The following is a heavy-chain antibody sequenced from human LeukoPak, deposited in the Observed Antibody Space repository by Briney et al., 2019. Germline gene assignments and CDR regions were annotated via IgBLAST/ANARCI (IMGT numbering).Heavy chain of an antibody. CDR2: ISSSGSTI. J-gene: IGHJ4*02. CDR3: AKDIVGGGDDY. Sequence: PGGSLRLSCAASGFTFSSYEMNWVRQAPGKGLEWVSCISSSGSTIYYADSVKGRFTISRDNAKNSLYLQMNSLRVEDTAVYYCAKDIVGGGDDYWGQGTLVIVSS. V-gene: IGHV3-48*03. D-gene: IGHD2-21*02. CDR1: GFTFSSYE.